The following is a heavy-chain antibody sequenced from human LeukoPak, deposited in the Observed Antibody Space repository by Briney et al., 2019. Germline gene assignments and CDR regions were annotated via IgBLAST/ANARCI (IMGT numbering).Heavy chain of an antibody. Sequence: GASVKVSCKASGYTSTGYYMHWVRQAPGQGLEWMGIINPSGGSTSYAQKFQGRVTMTRDTSTSTVYMELSSLRSEDTAVYYCARNLARVDAFDIWGQGTMVTVSS. CDR1: GYTSTGYY. J-gene: IGHJ3*02. CDR2: INPSGGST. V-gene: IGHV1-46*01. CDR3: ARNLARVDAFDI.